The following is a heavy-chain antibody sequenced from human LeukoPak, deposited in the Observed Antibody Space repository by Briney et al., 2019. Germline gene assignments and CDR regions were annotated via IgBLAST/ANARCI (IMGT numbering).Heavy chain of an antibody. Sequence: SGPALVKPTQTLTLTCTFSGFSLSTSGMCVSWIRQPPGKALEWLARIDWDDDKYYSTSLKTRLTISKDTSKNQVVLTMTNMDPVDTATYYCARIPQYPNYYDDAFDIWGQGTMVTVSS. V-gene: IGHV2-70*11. D-gene: IGHD3-22*01. CDR1: GFSLSTSGMC. J-gene: IGHJ3*02. CDR3: ARIPQYPNYYDDAFDI. CDR2: IDWDDDK.